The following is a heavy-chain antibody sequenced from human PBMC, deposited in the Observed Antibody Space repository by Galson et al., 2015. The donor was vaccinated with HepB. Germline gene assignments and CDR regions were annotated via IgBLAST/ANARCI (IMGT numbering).Heavy chain of an antibody. J-gene: IGHJ6*03. CDR2: ISWNSGSI. CDR1: GFIFDDYA. V-gene: IGHV3-9*01. Sequence: SLRLSCAASGFIFDDYAMHWVRQAPGKGLEWVSGISWNSGSIGYADSVKGRFTISRENAKNSLCLQMNSLRAEDTALYYCAKDTHYDILTVNMDVWGKGTTVTVSS. CDR3: AKDTHYDILTVNMDV. D-gene: IGHD3-9*01.